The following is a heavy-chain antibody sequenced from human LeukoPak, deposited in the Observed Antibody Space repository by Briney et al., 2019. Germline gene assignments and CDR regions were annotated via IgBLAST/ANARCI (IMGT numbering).Heavy chain of an antibody. CDR2: INHSGST. Sequence: KSSETLSLTCAVYGGSFSGYYWSWIRQPPGKGLEWIGEINHSGSTNYNPSLKSRVTISVDTSKNQFSLKLSSVTAADTAVYYCARDLPVVVDAFDIWGQGTMVTVSS. CDR1: GGSFSGYY. D-gene: IGHD2-15*01. V-gene: IGHV4-34*01. CDR3: ARDLPVVVDAFDI. J-gene: IGHJ3*02.